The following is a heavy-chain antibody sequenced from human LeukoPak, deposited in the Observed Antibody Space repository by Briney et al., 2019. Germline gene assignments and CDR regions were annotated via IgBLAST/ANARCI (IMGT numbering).Heavy chain of an antibody. D-gene: IGHD3-3*01. CDR1: GFTFSSYG. CDR3: AKDFDFGVVIYYMDV. J-gene: IGHJ6*03. CDR2: IRYDGSNK. Sequence: GGSLRLSCAASGFTFSSYGMHWVRQAPGKGLEWVAFIRYDGSNKYYADSVKGRCTISRDNSKNTLYLQMNSLRAGDTAVYYCAKDFDFGVVIYYMDVWGKGTTVTVSS. V-gene: IGHV3-30*02.